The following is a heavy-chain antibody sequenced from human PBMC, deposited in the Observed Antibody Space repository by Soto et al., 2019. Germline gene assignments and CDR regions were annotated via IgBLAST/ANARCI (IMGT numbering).Heavy chain of an antibody. CDR2: LLSNDEK. Sequence: QVTLKESGPVLVQPTETLTLTCTVSGFPLSNARMAVSWIRQPPGKALEWLAHLLSNDEKSYSTFLKIRLTDSKDTYKSHQLLTMTTKDPADTATYYCARILDDDSNYEGMDYYFDYSGQGTMVAVAA. CDR1: GFPLSNARMA. D-gene: IGHD4-4*01. V-gene: IGHV2-26*01. J-gene: IGHJ4*02. CDR3: ARILDDDSNYEGMDYYFDY.